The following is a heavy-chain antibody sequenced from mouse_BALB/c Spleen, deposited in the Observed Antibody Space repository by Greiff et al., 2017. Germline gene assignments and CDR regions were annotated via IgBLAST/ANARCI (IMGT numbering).Heavy chain of an antibody. CDR1: GFTFSSFG. Sequence: EVKLVESGGGLVQPGGSRKLSCAASGFTFSSFGMHWVRQAPEKGLEWVAYISSGSSTIYYADTVKGRFTISRDNPKNTLFLQMTSLRSEDTAMYYCARGGMITTSRAMDYWGQGTSVTVSS. J-gene: IGHJ4*01. CDR3: ARGGMITTSRAMDY. CDR2: ISSGSSTI. V-gene: IGHV5-17*02. D-gene: IGHD2-4*01.